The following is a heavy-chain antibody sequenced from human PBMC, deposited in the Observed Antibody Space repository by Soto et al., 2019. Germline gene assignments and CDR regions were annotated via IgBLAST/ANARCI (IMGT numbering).Heavy chain of an antibody. D-gene: IGHD6-13*01. Sequence: TGWSLRLSCATSVFTFISYEMNWVRQAPGKGLEWVSYISSSGSTIYYADSVKGRFTISRDNAKNSLYLQMDSLRAEDTAVYYCARDQEAGSFFPYYYGMDVWGQGTTVTVSS. CDR3: ARDQEAGSFFPYYYGMDV. CDR2: ISSSGSTI. CDR1: VFTFISYE. J-gene: IGHJ6*02. V-gene: IGHV3-48*03.